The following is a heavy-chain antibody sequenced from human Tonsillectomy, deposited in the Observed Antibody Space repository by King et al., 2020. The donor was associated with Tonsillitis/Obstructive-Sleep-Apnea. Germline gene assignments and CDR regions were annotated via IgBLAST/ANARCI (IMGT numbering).Heavy chain of an antibody. CDR1: GGSFSGYY. D-gene: IGHD1-26*01. V-gene: IGHV4-34*01. J-gene: IGHJ4*02. CDR2: INHSGST. Sequence: VQLQQWGAGLLKPSETLSLTCAVYGGSFSGYYWSWIRQPPGEGLEWIGEINHSGSTNYNPSLKSRVTISVDTSKNQFSLKLSSVTAADTAVYYCARVPGEVGTTGFDYWGQGTLVTVSS. CDR3: ARVPGEVGTTGFDY.